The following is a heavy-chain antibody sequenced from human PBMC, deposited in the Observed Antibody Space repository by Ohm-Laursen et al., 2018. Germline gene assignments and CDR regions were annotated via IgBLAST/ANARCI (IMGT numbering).Heavy chain of an antibody. V-gene: IGHV1-46*01. CDR3: VRGANTGSYGPDF. D-gene: IGHD1-26*01. J-gene: IGHJ4*02. CDR2: INPADGGT. CDR1: GYSFTRYY. Sequence: SVKVSCKASGYSFTRYYIHWVRQAPGEGLEWMGIINPADGGTSYDQKFQGRVTMTRDTSTSTVYMELSSLRSEDTAVYYCVRGANTGSYGPDFWGQGTLVIVSS.